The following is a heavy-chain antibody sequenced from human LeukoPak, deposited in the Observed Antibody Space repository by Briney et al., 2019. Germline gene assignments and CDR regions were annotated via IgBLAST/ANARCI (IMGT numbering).Heavy chain of an antibody. CDR1: GDSVSSNSAA. D-gene: IGHD6-13*01. CDR3: ARGLYDSSWYYLDY. Sequence: SQTLSLTCAISGDSVSSNSAAWNWIRQSPSRGLEWLGRTYYRSKWSNNYAISVKSRITINPDTSKNQISLQLNSVAPEDTAVYYCARGLYDSSWYYLDYWGQGTLVTVSS. V-gene: IGHV6-1*01. J-gene: IGHJ4*02. CDR2: TYYRSKWSN.